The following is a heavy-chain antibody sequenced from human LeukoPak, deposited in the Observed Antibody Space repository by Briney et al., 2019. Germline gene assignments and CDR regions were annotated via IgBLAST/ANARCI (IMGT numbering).Heavy chain of an antibody. V-gene: IGHV5-51*01. D-gene: IGHD2-2*01. CDR3: ARFYCSTTSCHRADV. CDR1: GYSFTTYW. CDR2: IYPGDSDT. Sequence: GESLKISCKGSGYSFTTYWIGWVRQMPGKGLEWMGIIYPGDSDTRYSPSFQGQVTISVDKSINIAYLQWSSLKASDTAMFYCARFYCSTTSCHRADVWGKGTMVTVSS. J-gene: IGHJ6*04.